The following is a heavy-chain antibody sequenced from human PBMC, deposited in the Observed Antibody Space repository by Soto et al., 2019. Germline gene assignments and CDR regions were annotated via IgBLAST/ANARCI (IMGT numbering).Heavy chain of an antibody. D-gene: IGHD3-22*01. CDR3: ARSGRSGYYPANWFDP. Sequence: QVQLVQSGAEVKKPGSSVNVSCKTSGGTFSSYTINWVRQAPGQGLEWVGRIIPILGIANYAQKFQGRVTISADKATSTVYMELNGLRSEDTAVYHCARSGRSGYYPANWFDPWGQGTLVTVSS. J-gene: IGHJ5*02. CDR2: IIPILGIA. V-gene: IGHV1-69*02. CDR1: GGTFSSYT.